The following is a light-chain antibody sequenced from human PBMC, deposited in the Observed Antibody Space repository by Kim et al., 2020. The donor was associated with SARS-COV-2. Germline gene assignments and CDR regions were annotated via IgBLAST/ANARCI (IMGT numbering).Light chain of an antibody. J-gene: IGKJ1*01. CDR1: QSVRNNY. CDR2: GVS. Sequence: EIVLTQSPGPLSLSQGERATLSCRASQSVRNNYLAWYQQKPGQSPRLLIYGVSRRATGIADRFSGSGSGTDFTLTISRLEPEDFAVYYCQQYDGSPETFGQGTKVDIK. CDR3: QQYDGSPET. V-gene: IGKV3-20*01.